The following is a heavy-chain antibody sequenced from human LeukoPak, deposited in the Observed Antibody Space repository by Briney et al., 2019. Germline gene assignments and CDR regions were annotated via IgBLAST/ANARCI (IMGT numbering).Heavy chain of an antibody. CDR1: GYTFTGYY. CDR2: INPNSGGT. D-gene: IGHD6-13*01. V-gene: IGHV1-2*02. CDR3: ARDSLAAAGNPSSDY. Sequence: ASVKVSCKASGYTFTGYYMHWVRQAPGQGLEWMGWINPNSGGTKYAQKFQGRVTMTRDTSISTAYMELSRLRSDDTAVYYCARDSLAAAGNPSSDYWGQGTLVTVSS. J-gene: IGHJ4*02.